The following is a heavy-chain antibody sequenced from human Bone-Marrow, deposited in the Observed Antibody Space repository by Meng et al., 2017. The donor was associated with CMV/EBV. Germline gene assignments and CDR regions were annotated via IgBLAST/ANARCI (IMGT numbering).Heavy chain of an antibody. CDR3: AKDRLTYYYDSSGYYLGGGMDV. CDR2: ISSSGSTI. CDR1: GFTFSSYE. J-gene: IGHJ6*02. D-gene: IGHD3-22*01. V-gene: IGHV3-48*03. Sequence: GESLKISCAASGFTFSSYEMNWVRQAPGKGLEWVSYISSSGSTIYYADSVKGRFTISRDNSKNTLYLQMNSLRAEDTAVYYCAKDRLTYYYDSSGYYLGGGMDVWGQGTTVTVSS.